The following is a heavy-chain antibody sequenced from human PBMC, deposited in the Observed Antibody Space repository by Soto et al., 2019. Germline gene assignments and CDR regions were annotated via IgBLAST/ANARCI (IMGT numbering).Heavy chain of an antibody. J-gene: IGHJ4*02. CDR1: GFTFSSYA. CDR3: AKTPGYSSKKLPRWYFDY. V-gene: IGHV3-23*01. CDR2: ISGSGGST. Sequence: PGGSLRLSCAASGFTFSSYAMSWVRQAPGKGLEWVSAISGSGGSTYYADSVKGRFTISRDNSKNTLYLQMNSLRAEDTAVYYCAKTPGYSSKKLPRWYFDYWGQGTLVTVSS. D-gene: IGHD6-13*01.